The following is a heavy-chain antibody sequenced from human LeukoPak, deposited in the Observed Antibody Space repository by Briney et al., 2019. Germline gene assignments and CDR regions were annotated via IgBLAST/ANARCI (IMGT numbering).Heavy chain of an antibody. Sequence: GGSLRLSCAASGFTFSSYEMNWVRQAPGKGLEWVSYISSSGSTIYYADSVKGRFTISRDNAKNSLYLQMNSLRAEDTAVYYCARDGSGPLLFDYWGQGTLVTVSS. CDR3: ARDGSGPLLFDY. CDR2: ISSSGSTI. CDR1: GFTFSSYE. D-gene: IGHD3-10*01. V-gene: IGHV3-48*03. J-gene: IGHJ4*02.